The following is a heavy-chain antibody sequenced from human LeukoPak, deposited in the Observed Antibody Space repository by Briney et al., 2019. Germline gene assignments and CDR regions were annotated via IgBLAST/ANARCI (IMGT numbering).Heavy chain of an antibody. Sequence: SQTLSLTCTVSGDSISSGGYYWSWIRQHPGKGLEWIGYIYYSGSTYYNPSLKSRVTISVDTSKNQFSLKLSSVTAADTAVYYCARYHDDGSGSYSYWGQGTLVTASS. CDR1: GDSISSGGYY. CDR2: IYYSGST. J-gene: IGHJ4*02. CDR3: ARYHDDGSGSYSY. V-gene: IGHV4-31*03. D-gene: IGHD3-10*01.